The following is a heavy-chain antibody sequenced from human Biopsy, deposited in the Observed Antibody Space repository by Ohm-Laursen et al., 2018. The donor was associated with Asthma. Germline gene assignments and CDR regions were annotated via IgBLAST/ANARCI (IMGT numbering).Heavy chain of an antibody. CDR2: INSVFGTT. CDR3: ARKAGSCISRTCYSLDF. V-gene: IGHV1-69*01. CDR1: GGTFNTYV. D-gene: IGHD2-2*01. J-gene: IGHJ4*02. Sequence: SSVKVSCKPLGGTFNTYVIGWARQAPGQGLEWMGGINSVFGTTTYPQKFQDRVTINADDSTSTVYMELSSLRSEDTAVYYCARKAGSCISRTCYSLDFWGQGTLVTVSS.